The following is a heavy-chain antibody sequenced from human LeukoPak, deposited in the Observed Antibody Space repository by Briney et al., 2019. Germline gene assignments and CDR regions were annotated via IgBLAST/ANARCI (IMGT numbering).Heavy chain of an antibody. CDR3: ARANEQWLVHYFDY. Sequence: SGGSLRLSCAASGFSLSMYWMSWVRQAPGKGLEWVANIKQDGSEKYYVDSVKGRFTISRDNDKNSLYLQMNSKGAEDTAVYVCARANEQWLVHYFDYGGQGTLATVSS. CDR1: GFSLSMYW. J-gene: IGHJ4*02. D-gene: IGHD6-19*01. CDR2: IKQDGSEK. V-gene: IGHV3-7*01.